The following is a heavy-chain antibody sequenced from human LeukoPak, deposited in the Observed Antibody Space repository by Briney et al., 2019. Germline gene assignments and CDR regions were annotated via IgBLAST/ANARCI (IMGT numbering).Heavy chain of an antibody. Sequence: GESLKISCKGSGYSFTSYWIGWVRQMPGKGLEWMGTIYPGDSDDRYSPSFQGQVTISVDKSISTAYLQWSSLKASDTAMYYCARAIVLTGPCDAFDVWGQGTMVTVSS. CDR2: IYPGDSDD. J-gene: IGHJ3*01. D-gene: IGHD2-8*02. CDR3: ARAIVLTGPCDAFDV. V-gene: IGHV5-51*01. CDR1: GYSFTSYW.